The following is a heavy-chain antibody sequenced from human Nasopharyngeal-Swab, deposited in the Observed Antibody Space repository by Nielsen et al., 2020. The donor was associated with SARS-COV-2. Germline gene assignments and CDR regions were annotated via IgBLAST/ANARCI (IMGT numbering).Heavy chain of an antibody. CDR3: ARVAYYYGSGSYKSPLSFDP. D-gene: IGHD3-10*01. CDR1: GYTFTSYY. V-gene: IGHV1-46*01. J-gene: IGHJ5*02. CDR2: INPSGGST. Sequence: ASVKVSCKASGYTFTSYYMHWVRQAPGQGLEWMGIINPSGGSTSYAQKFQGRVTMTRDTSTSTVYMELSSLRSEDTAAYYCARVAYYYGSGSYKSPLSFDPWGQGTLVTFSS.